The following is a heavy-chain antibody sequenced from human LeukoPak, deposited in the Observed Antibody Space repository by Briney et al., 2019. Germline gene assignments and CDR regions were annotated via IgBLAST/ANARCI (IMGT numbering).Heavy chain of an antibody. CDR2: IYSGGST. CDR1: GFTVSSNY. J-gene: IGHJ5*02. CDR3: AREGSGLNWFDP. Sequence: GGSLRLSCAASGFTVSSNYMNWVRQAPGKGLEWVSVIYSGGSTYYADSVKGRFTISRDNSKNTLYLQMNSLRAEDTAVYYCAREGSGLNWFDPWGQGILVTVSS. D-gene: IGHD3-22*01. V-gene: IGHV3-66*01.